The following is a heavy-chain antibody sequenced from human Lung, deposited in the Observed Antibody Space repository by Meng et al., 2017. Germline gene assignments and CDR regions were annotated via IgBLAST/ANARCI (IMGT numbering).Heavy chain of an antibody. Sequence: QVQLVQLWAEVKKPGASVKVSCKASGYTFTGYYMHWVRQAPGQGLEWMGRINPNSGGTNYAQKFQGRVTMTRDTSISTAYMELSRLRSDDTAVYYCAHQAVAGTRGWFDPWGQGTLVTVSS. CDR3: AHQAVAGTRGWFDP. J-gene: IGHJ5*02. CDR1: GYTFTGYY. V-gene: IGHV1-2*06. CDR2: INPNSGGT. D-gene: IGHD6-19*01.